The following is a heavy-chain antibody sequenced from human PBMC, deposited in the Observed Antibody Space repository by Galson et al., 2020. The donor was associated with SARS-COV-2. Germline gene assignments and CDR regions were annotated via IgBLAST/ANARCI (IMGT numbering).Heavy chain of an antibody. D-gene: IGHD3-22*01. J-gene: IGHJ6*02. Sequence: GGSLRLSCAASGFSFNSYSMNWVRQAPGKGLEWVSYISSSSSTIYYAGSVKGRFTISRDNAKNSVYLQMNSLRAEDTAVYYCARSMLMIVGYYGMDVWGQGTTVTVSS. CDR2: ISSSSSTI. CDR1: GFSFNSYS. V-gene: IGHV3-48*04. CDR3: ARSMLMIVGYYGMDV.